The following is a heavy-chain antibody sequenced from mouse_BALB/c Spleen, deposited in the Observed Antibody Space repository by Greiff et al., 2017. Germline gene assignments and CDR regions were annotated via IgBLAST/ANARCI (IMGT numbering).Heavy chain of an antibody. D-gene: IGHD1-1*01. CDR1: GYSITSDYA. J-gene: IGHJ1*01. CDR3: ARSASYGSSYWYFDV. CDR2: ISYSGST. Sequence: EVQLQESGPGLVKPSQSLSLTCTVTGYSITSDYAWNWIRQFPGNKLEWMGYISYSGSTSYNPSLKSRISITRDTSKNQFFLQLNSVTTEDTATYYCARSASYGSSYWYFDVWGAGTTVTVSS. V-gene: IGHV3-2*02.